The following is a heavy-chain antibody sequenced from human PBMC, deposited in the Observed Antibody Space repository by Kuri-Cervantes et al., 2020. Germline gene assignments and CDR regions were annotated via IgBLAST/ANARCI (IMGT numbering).Heavy chain of an antibody. Sequence: GESLKISCAGSGFTVSGHEMSWVRQAPGKGLEWVSSISSSNSYIYYADSVKGRFTISRDNAKNSLYLQMNNLRGEDTAVYYCARYGYGYARPFDYWGQGFLVTVSS. D-gene: IGHD2-2*01. CDR3: ARYGYGYARPFDY. CDR2: ISSSNSYI. J-gene: IGHJ4*02. CDR1: GFTVSGHE. V-gene: IGHV3-21*01.